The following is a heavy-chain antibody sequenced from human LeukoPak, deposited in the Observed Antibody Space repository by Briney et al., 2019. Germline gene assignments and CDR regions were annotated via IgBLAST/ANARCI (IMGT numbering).Heavy chain of an antibody. V-gene: IGHV1-2*02. J-gene: IGHJ4*02. Sequence: ASVKVSCKASGYTFTGYYMHWVRQAPGQGLEWMGWINPNSGGTNYAQKFQGRVTITRDTSISTAYMELSRLRSDDTAVYYCARRVDDYVWGSYRYTSYFDYWGQGTLVTVSS. D-gene: IGHD3-16*02. CDR3: ARRVDDYVWGSYRYTSYFDY. CDR2: INPNSGGT. CDR1: GYTFTGYY.